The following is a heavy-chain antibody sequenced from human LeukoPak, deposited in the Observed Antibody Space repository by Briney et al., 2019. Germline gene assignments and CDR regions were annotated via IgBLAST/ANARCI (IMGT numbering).Heavy chain of an antibody. J-gene: IGHJ6*03. Sequence: PGGSLRLSCAVSGFTFSTYAMSWVRQAPGKGLEWVSAISGSGGSTYYADSVKGRFTISRDTFKNTLYLQMNSLRAEDTAVYYCAKGGYSNYHGYYYYMDVWGKGTTVTVSS. V-gene: IGHV3-23*01. CDR1: GFTFSTYA. CDR2: ISGSGGST. CDR3: AKGGYSNYHGYYYYMDV. D-gene: IGHD4-11*01.